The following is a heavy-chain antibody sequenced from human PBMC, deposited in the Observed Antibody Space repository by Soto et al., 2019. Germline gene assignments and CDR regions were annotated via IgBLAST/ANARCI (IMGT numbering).Heavy chain of an antibody. CDR1: RFTFSNYA. D-gene: IGHD3-10*01. V-gene: IGHV3-23*01. J-gene: IGHJ4*02. CDR2: ISDGGGYT. Sequence: GGSLRLSCAASRFTFSNYAMNWVRQAPGKGLEWVSGISDGGGYTYYADSVKGRFTISRDNSKNTLYLQMTSLRAEDTAVYHCAKDHFGSGSYRFDYWGQGTLVTVSS. CDR3: AKDHFGSGSYRFDY.